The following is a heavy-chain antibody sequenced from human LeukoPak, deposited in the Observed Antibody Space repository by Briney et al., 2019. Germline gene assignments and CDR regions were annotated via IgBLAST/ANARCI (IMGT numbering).Heavy chain of an antibody. J-gene: IGHJ4*02. CDR1: GGSISSHY. CDR2: IYYSGST. V-gene: IGHV4-59*08. D-gene: IGHD6-13*01. Sequence: PSETLSLTCTVSGGSISSHYWSWIRQPPGKGLEWIGYIYYSGSTNYNPSLKSRVTISVDTSNNQFSLKLSSVTAADTAVHYCARRGGAAAGVFDYWGQGTLVTVSS. CDR3: ARRGGAAAGVFDY.